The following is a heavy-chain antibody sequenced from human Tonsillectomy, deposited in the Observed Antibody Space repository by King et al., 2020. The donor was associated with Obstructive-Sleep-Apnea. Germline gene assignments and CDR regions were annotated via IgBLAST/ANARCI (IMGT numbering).Heavy chain of an antibody. CDR3: ARELRYFDWLLFNPFDY. D-gene: IGHD3-9*01. Sequence: QLVQSGGGVVQPGRSLRLSCAASGFTFSSYAMHWVRQAPGKGLEWVTVISYDGSKKYYADSVRGRFTISRDNSKNTLFLQMNSLRPEDTAVYYCARELRYFDWLLFNPFDYWGQGTLVTVSS. V-gene: IGHV3-30-3*01. CDR1: GFTFSSYA. CDR2: ISYDGSKK. J-gene: IGHJ4*02.